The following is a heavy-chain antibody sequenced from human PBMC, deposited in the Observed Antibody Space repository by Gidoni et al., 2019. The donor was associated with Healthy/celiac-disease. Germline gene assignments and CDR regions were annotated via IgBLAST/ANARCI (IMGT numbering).Heavy chain of an antibody. CDR2: IYYSGST. D-gene: IGHD6-13*01. CDR3: ARDGVYSSSPVDY. J-gene: IGHJ4*02. Sequence: QLQLQESGPGLVKPSETLSLTCTVSGGSISSSSYYWGWIRQPPGKGLEWIGSIYYSGSTYYNPSLKSRVTISVDTSKNQFSLKLSSVTAADTAVYYCARDGVYSSSPVDYWGQGTLVTVSS. V-gene: IGHV4-39*07. CDR1: GGSISSSSYY.